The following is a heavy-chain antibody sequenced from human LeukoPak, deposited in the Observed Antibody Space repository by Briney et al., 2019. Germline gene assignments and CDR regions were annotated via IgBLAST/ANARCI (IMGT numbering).Heavy chain of an antibody. Sequence: SETLSLTCTVSGYSISSGYYWGWIRQPPGKGLEWIGSIYHSGSTYYNPSLKSRVTISVDTSKNQFSLKLSSVTAADTAVYYCARVTYSGSYFRYYYMDVWGKGTTVTASS. D-gene: IGHD1-26*01. CDR2: IYHSGST. V-gene: IGHV4-38-2*02. CDR1: GYSISSGYY. CDR3: ARVTYSGSYFRYYYMDV. J-gene: IGHJ6*03.